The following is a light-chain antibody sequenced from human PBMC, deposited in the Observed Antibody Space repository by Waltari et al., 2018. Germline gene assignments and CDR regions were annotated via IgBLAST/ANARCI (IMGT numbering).Light chain of an antibody. CDR3: QQYYTSPQLT. CDR2: WAS. CDR1: QSVLYISNNKNY. Sequence: DIVMTQSPDSLAVSLGERATINCKSSQSVLYISNNKNYLAWYQQKPGQPPKLLIYWASTRESGVPDRFSGSGSGTDFTLTISSLQAEDVAVYYCQQYYTSPQLTFGGGTKVEIK. V-gene: IGKV4-1*01. J-gene: IGKJ4*01.